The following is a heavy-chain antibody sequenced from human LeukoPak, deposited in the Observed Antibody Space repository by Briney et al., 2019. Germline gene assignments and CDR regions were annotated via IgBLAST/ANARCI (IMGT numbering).Heavy chain of an antibody. CDR2: VHHAGRA. CDR1: GDSISGSNYH. J-gene: IGHJ5*02. Sequence: SETLSLTCTVSGDSISGSNYHWGWIRQPPGKGLEWLGTVHHAGRAFYNPSLRGRTTVSVDTSKNEFSLKLTSVTAADTAVYYCAREPDAWGQGILVIVSS. V-gene: IGHV4-39*07. CDR3: AREPDA.